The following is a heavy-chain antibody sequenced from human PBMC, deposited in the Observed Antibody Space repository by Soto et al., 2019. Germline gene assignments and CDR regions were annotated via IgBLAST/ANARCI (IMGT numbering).Heavy chain of an antibody. J-gene: IGHJ4*02. CDR1: GYTFTSYA. CDR2: INAGNGNT. Sequence: ASVKGSCKASGYTFTSYAMNWVRQAPGQRLEWMGWINAGNGNTKYSQKFQGRVTITRDTSESTAYMELSSLRSEYTSVYYCARVYASSGYYFDYWGQGTLVTVSS. D-gene: IGHD3-22*01. CDR3: ARVYASSGYYFDY. V-gene: IGHV1-3*01.